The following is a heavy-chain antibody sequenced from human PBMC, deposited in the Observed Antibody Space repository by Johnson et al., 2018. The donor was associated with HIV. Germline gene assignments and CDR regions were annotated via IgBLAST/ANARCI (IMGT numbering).Heavy chain of an antibody. D-gene: IGHD2-15*01. V-gene: IGHV3-23*04. CDR3: ARECSGGSCYPLDHDAFDI. J-gene: IGHJ3*02. CDR1: GFTFSSYA. CDR2: ISGSGGST. Sequence: VQLVESGGGLVQPGGSLRLSCAASGFTFSSYAMSWVRQAPGKGLEWVSAISGSGGSTYYADSVKGRFTISRDNSKNTLYLQMNSLRAEDTAVYYCARECSGGSCYPLDHDAFDIWGQGTMVTVSS.